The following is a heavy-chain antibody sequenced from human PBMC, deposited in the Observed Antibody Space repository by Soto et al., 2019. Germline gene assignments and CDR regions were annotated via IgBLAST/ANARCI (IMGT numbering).Heavy chain of an antibody. CDR2: INPYNANI. V-gene: IGHV1-18*04. J-gene: IGHJ5*02. Sequence: QVQLVQSGPEVKKPGASVKISCTASGYTLTNHGISWVRQAPGQGLEWMGWINPYNANIYYVQKFHGRVTMTTDTSTSIAYMELTSLTSDDTAVYYCARDWTSPSCTSGSCPRGGWFDPWGQGTLLTVSS. CDR3: ARDWTSPSCTSGSCPRGGWFDP. D-gene: IGHD1-26*01. CDR1: GYTLTNHG.